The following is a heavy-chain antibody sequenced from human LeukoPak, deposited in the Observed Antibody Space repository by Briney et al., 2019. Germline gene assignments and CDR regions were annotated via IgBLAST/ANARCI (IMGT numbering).Heavy chain of an antibody. CDR1: GGSISSGSYC. Sequence: SETLSLTCTVSGGSISSGSYCWSWIRQPAGKGLEWIGHIHISGNTNYNPSLKSRVTISVDTSKNQFSLKLSSVTAADTAVYYCARHSFSGYSYGYNWFDPWGQGTLVTVSS. CDR2: IHISGNT. V-gene: IGHV4-61*09. CDR3: ARHSFSGYSYGYNWFDP. D-gene: IGHD5-18*01. J-gene: IGHJ5*02.